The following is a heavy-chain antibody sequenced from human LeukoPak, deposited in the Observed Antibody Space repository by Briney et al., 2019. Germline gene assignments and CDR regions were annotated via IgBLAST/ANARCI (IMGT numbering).Heavy chain of an antibody. J-gene: IGHJ6*04. Sequence: SETRSLTCAVSNYSISSGYYWDWIRQPPGKGLEWIGRIYHNGYTYYNPSLKSRVTISVDTSKNQFSLKLKSVTAADTAVYYCASALYYYSGMDVWGKGTTVTVSS. CDR1: NYSISSGYY. CDR2: IYHNGYT. V-gene: IGHV4-38-2*01. CDR3: ASALYYYSGMDV.